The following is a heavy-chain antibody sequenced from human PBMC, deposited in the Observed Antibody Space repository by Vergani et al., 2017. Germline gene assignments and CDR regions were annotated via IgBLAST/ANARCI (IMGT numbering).Heavy chain of an antibody. V-gene: IGHV3-21*01. CDR3: ARDRGKSGIAVDMDV. J-gene: IGHJ6*02. CDR1: GFTFSSYS. CDR2: ISSSSSYI. Sequence: EVQLVESGGGLVKPGGSLRLSCAASGFTFSSYSMNWVRQAPGKGLEWVSSISSSSSYIYYADSVKGRFTISRDNAKNSLYLQMNSLRAEDTAVYYCARDRGKSGIAVDMDVWGQGTTVTVSS. D-gene: IGHD6-19*01.